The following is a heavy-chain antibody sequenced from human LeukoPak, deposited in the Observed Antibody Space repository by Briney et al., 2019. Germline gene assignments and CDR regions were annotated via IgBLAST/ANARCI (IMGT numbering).Heavy chain of an antibody. CDR2: IYYSGST. V-gene: IGHV4-59*01. CDR3: ARATPYYDFWSGYSSRWFDP. D-gene: IGHD3-3*01. CDR1: GGSISSYY. Sequence: SETLPLTCTVSGGSISSYYWSWIRQPPGKGLEWIGYIYYSGSTNYNPSLKSRVTISVDTSKNQFSLKLSSVTAADTAVYYCARATPYYDFWSGYSSRWFDPWGQGTLVTVSS. J-gene: IGHJ5*02.